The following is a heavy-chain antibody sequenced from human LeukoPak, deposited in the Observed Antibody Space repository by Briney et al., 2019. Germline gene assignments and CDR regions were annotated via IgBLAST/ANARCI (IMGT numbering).Heavy chain of an antibody. D-gene: IGHD6-19*01. Sequence: PGGSLRLSCAASGFTFSSYGMHWVRQAPGKGLEWVAFIRYDGSNKYYADSVKGRFTISRDNSKNTLYLQMNSLRAEDTAVYYCAKDPMIAVAGTFGFKNRNYCYYGMDVWGQGTTVTVSS. V-gene: IGHV3-30*02. J-gene: IGHJ6*02. CDR2: IRYDGSNK. CDR1: GFTFSSYG. CDR3: AKDPMIAVAGTFGFKNRNYCYYGMDV.